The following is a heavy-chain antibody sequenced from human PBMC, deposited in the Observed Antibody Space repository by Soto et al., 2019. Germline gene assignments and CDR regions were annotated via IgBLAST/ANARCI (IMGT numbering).Heavy chain of an antibody. CDR2: ISGNRGTR. D-gene: IGHD1-1*01. Sequence: EVQLLDSGGGLVQPGGSLRLSCAASGFTFSNYAMTWVRQAPGPGLEWVSVISGNRGTRYYADSVMGRFTISRDNSKNTLYLQMNSLRAEDTAVYYCAKGPLGVERPNYYVDYWGQGTLVTVSS. CDR3: AKGPLGVERPNYYVDY. CDR1: GFTFSNYA. V-gene: IGHV3-23*01. J-gene: IGHJ4*02.